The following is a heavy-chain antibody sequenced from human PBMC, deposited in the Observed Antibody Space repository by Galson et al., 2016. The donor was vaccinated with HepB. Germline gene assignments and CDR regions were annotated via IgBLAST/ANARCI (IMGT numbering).Heavy chain of an antibody. CDR3: ARETPGDYFDY. Sequence: LRLSCAASGFTFSDFYMNWIRQTPGKGLEWIGQIYHSGSANYNPSLKSRVIMSVDKSKNQFSLNLNSVTAADTAVYYCARETPGDYFDYWGQGTLVTVSS. V-gene: IGHV4-34*01. J-gene: IGHJ4*02. CDR2: IYHSGSA. CDR1: GFTFSDFY.